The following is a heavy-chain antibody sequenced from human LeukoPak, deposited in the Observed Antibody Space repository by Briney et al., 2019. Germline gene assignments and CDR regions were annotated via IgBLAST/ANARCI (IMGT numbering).Heavy chain of an antibody. CDR1: DYTFISYG. Sequence: ASVKVSCKASDYTFISYGISWVRLAPGKGLEWMGWISGYNGNTNYAQKLQGRVTMTTDTATSTAYMELRSLGSDDTAVYYCARVGARAAAPFDYWGQGTLVTVSS. V-gene: IGHV1-18*01. D-gene: IGHD2-2*01. J-gene: IGHJ4*02. CDR3: ARVGARAAAPFDY. CDR2: ISGYNGNT.